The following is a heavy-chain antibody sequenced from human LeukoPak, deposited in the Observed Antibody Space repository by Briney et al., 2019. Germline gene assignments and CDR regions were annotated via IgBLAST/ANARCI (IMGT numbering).Heavy chain of an antibody. CDR2: IYYSGST. V-gene: IGHV4-59*01. Sequence: SETLSLTCTVSGGSISSYYWSWFRQPPGKGLERIGHIYYSGSTNYNPSLKSRVTISVDTSKNQISLKLSSVTAADTAVYYCARLAYCGADCYLPDYWGQGTLVTVSS. CDR3: ARLAYCGADCYLPDY. D-gene: IGHD2-21*02. CDR1: GGSISSYY. J-gene: IGHJ4*02.